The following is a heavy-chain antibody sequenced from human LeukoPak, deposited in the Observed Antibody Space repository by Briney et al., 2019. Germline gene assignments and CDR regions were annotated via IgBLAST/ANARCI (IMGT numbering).Heavy chain of an antibody. Sequence: GGSLRLSCAASGFTFSSYWMSWVRQAPGKGLEWVANIKQDGGEKYYVDSVKGRFTISRDNAKNSLYLQMNSLRAEDTAVYYCARVYPPIAAAGKFYYYMDVWGKGTTVTVSS. CDR2: IKQDGGEK. CDR1: GFTFSSYW. D-gene: IGHD6-13*01. J-gene: IGHJ6*03. V-gene: IGHV3-7*01. CDR3: ARVYPPIAAAGKFYYYMDV.